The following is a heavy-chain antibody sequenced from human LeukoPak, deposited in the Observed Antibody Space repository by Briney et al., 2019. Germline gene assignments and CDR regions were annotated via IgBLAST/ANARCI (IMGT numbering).Heavy chain of an antibody. CDR1: GLTVISTY. CDR2: IYSGGTT. Sequence: GGSLRLSCAASGLTVISTYMTWVRQAPGKGLEWVSVIYSGGTTYFADSVKGRFTISRDNSKNTLYLQMNSLRAEDTAVYYCARGICSGGSCLIFDYWGQGTLATVSS. J-gene: IGHJ4*02. D-gene: IGHD2-15*01. V-gene: IGHV3-53*01. CDR3: ARGICSGGSCLIFDY.